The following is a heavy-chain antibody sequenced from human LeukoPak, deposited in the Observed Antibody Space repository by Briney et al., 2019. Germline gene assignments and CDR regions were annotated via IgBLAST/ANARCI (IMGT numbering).Heavy chain of an antibody. CDR3: ARKNLGGNFNYDRSAHGPFVFDI. D-gene: IGHD3-22*01. CDR2: IYYSGST. V-gene: IGHV4-31*03. CDR1: GGSISSGGYY. Sequence: SETLSLTCTVSGGSISSGGYYWSWIRQHPGKGLEWIGYIYYSGSTYYNPSLKSRVTISVDTSKNQFSLKLSSVTAADTAVYYCARKNLGGNFNYDRSAHGPFVFDIGAKG. J-gene: IGHJ3*02.